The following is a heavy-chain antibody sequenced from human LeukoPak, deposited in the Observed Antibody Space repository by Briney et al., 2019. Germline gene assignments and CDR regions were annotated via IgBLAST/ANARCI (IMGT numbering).Heavy chain of an antibody. CDR2: IYYSGST. CDR1: GGSISSYY. V-gene: IGHV4-59*01. J-gene: IGHJ4*02. D-gene: IGHD3-22*01. Sequence: PSETPSLTCTVSGGSISSYYWSWIRQPSGKGLEWIGYIYYSGSTNHNPSLKSRVTISVDTSKNQFSLKLSSVTAADTAVYYCARESGYYDSSGYPSFDYWGQGTLVTVSS. CDR3: ARESGYYDSSGYPSFDY.